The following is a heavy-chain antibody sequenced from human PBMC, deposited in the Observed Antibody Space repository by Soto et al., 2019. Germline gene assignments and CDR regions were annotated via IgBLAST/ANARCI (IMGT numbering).Heavy chain of an antibody. CDR2: IIPIFGTA. Sequence: QVQLVQSGAEVKKPGSSVKVSCKASGGTFSSYAISWVRQAPGQGLEWMGGIIPIFGTANYAQKFQGRVTITADESTSTAYMELSSLTSQDTAVYYCARPGLDYYDSSGLAFAIWGQGTMVTVSS. V-gene: IGHV1-69*01. D-gene: IGHD3-22*01. J-gene: IGHJ3*02. CDR1: GGTFSSYA. CDR3: ARPGLDYYDSSGLAFAI.